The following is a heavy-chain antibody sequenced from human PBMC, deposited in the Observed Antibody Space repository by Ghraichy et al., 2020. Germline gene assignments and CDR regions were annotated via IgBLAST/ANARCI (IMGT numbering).Heavy chain of an antibody. J-gene: IGHJ4*02. CDR1: GDSVSSNSAA. CDR2: TYYRSKWYN. D-gene: IGHD1-26*01. Sequence: SQTLSLTCAISGDSVSSNSAAWNWIRQSPSRGLEWLGRTYYRSKWYNDYAVSVKSRITINPDTSKNQFSLQLNSVTPEDTAVYYCARVFSGSYSPDPLGNIEYYFDYWGQGTLVTVSS. V-gene: IGHV6-1*01. CDR3: ARVFSGSYSPDPLGNIEYYFDY.